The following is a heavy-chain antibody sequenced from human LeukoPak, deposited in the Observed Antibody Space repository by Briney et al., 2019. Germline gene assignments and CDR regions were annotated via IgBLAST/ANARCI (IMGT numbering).Heavy chain of an antibody. D-gene: IGHD3-10*01. CDR3: GSGSGSYYSFYGMDV. Sequence: SETLSLTCTVSGGSISSSSYYWGRIRRPPGKGLEWIGSIYYSGSTYYNPSLKSRVTISVDTSKNQFSLKLSSVTAADTAVYYCGSGSGSYYSFYGMDVWGQGTTVTVSS. CDR1: GGSISSSSYY. CDR2: IYYSGST. V-gene: IGHV4-39*01. J-gene: IGHJ6*02.